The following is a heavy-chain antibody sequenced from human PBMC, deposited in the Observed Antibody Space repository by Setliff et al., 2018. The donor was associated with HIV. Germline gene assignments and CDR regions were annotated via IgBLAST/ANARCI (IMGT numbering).Heavy chain of an antibody. V-gene: IGHV1-24*01. CDR3: ATSSPVGPWLPSHDAFDI. D-gene: IGHD3-22*01. Sequence: ASVKVSCKVSGYTLTELSRHWVRQAPGKGLEWMGGFDPEDGETIYAQKFQGRVTMTEDTSTDTAYMELSSLRSEDTAVYYCATSSPVGPWLPSHDAFDIWGQGQWSPSPQ. CDR2: FDPEDGET. CDR1: GYTLTELS. J-gene: IGHJ3*02.